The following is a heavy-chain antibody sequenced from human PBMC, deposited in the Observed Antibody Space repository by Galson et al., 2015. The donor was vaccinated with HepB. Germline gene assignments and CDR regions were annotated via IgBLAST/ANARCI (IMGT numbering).Heavy chain of an antibody. V-gene: IGHV3-53*01. CDR1: GFTVSSNY. Sequence: SLRLSCAASGFTVSSNYMSWVRQTPGKGLEWVSFIYSGGSTFYADSVKGRFTISRDNSKNTLYHQMNSLRGEDTAVYYCASGSSGWYGFDYWGQGTLVTVSS. CDR3: ASGSSGWYGFDY. CDR2: IYSGGST. J-gene: IGHJ4*02. D-gene: IGHD6-19*01.